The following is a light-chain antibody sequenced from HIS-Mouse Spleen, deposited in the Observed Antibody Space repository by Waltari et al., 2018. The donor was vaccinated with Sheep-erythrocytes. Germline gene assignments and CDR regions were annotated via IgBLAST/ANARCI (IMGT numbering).Light chain of an antibody. Sequence: QSALTQPRSVSGSPGQSVTISCTGTSSDVGGYNYFSWYQQHPGKAPKLMIYDVSKRPSGVPDRFSGSKSGNTASLTISGLQAEDEADYYCCSYVGSYNHVFATGTKVTVL. CDR2: DVS. V-gene: IGLV2-11*01. CDR1: SSDVGGYNY. CDR3: CSYVGSYNHV. J-gene: IGLJ1*01.